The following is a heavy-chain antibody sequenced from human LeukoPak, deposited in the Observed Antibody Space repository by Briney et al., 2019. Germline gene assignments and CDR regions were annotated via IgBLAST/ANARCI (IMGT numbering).Heavy chain of an antibody. CDR1: GFTFSSYG. J-gene: IGHJ3*02. D-gene: IGHD6-19*01. CDR2: IWYDGSNK. Sequence: PGRSLRLSCAASGFTFSSYGMHWVRQAPGKGLEWVAVIWYDGSNKYYADSVKGRFTISRDNSKNTLYLQMNSLRAEDTAVYYCARDSGQWLRTNAFDIWGQGTMVTVSS. CDR3: ARDSGQWLRTNAFDI. V-gene: IGHV3-33*01.